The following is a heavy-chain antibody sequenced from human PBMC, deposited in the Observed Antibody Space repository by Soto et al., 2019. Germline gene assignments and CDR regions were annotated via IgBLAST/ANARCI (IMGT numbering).Heavy chain of an antibody. CDR2: ISWNGAFA. J-gene: IGHJ4*02. CDR1: GFNFDDHA. Sequence: EVQLVESGGDLVQPGRSLRRSCAASGFNFDDHAMNWVRQVPGKGLEWVSGISWNGAFAGYANSVKGRFTISRDNAKNSLTLLMNGLRPEDTALYYCTRDIFRTITTIDYWGQGTLVTVSS. D-gene: IGHD1-1*01. CDR3: TRDIFRTITTIDY. V-gene: IGHV3-9*01.